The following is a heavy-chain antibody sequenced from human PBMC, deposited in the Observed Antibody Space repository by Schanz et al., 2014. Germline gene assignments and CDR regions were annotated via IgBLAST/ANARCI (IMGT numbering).Heavy chain of an antibody. Sequence: EVQLLESGGGLVQPGGSLRLSCAASGFIFGSSVMAWVRQAPGKGLVWVARINSVGSNTDYADSVTGRFTISRDNSKNTLFLQMNSLRAEDTAVYYCARDHTTESYYSAGPPIDYWGQGTLLTVSS. D-gene: IGHD1-26*01. CDR1: GFIFGSSV. J-gene: IGHJ4*02. CDR2: INSVGSNT. CDR3: ARDHTTESYYSAGPPIDY. V-gene: IGHV3-74*02.